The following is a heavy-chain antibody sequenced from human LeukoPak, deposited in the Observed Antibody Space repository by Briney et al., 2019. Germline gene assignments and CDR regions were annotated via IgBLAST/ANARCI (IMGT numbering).Heavy chain of an antibody. V-gene: IGHV3-23*01. CDR3: VKDLTAARGWFDP. Sequence: PGGSLRLSCAASGFTFSSYAMSWARQAPGKGLEWVSAISGSGGSTYYADSVKGRFTISRDNSKNTLYLQMNSLRAEDTAVYYCVKDLTAARGWFDPWGQGTLVTVSS. CDR2: ISGSGGST. CDR1: GFTFSSYA. D-gene: IGHD6-6*01. J-gene: IGHJ5*02.